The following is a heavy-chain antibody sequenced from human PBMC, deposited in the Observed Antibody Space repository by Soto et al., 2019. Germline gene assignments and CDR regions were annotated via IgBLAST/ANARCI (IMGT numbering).Heavy chain of an antibody. CDR2: INHSGST. J-gene: IGHJ4*02. Sequence: SETLSLTCAVYGGSFSGYYWSWIRQPPGKGLEWIGEINHSGSTNYNPSLKSRVTISVDTSKNQVSLKLSSVTAADTAVYYCARGRHWNDVPLDYWGQGTLVTVSS. V-gene: IGHV4-34*01. CDR3: ARGRHWNDVPLDY. CDR1: GGSFSGYY. D-gene: IGHD1-1*01.